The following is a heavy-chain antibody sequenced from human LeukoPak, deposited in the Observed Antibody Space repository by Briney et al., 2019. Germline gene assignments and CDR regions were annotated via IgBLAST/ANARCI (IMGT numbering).Heavy chain of an antibody. J-gene: IGHJ4*02. D-gene: IGHD5-18*01. CDR2: IYYSGST. Sequence: SETLSLTCTVSGGSISSSIYYWGWIRQPPGKGLEWIGSIYYSGSTYYNPSLKSRVTISVDTSKNQFSLKLSSVTAADTAVYYCARHEGYSYGYLAFDYWGQGTLVTVSS. CDR1: GGSISSSIYY. CDR3: ARHEGYSYGYLAFDY. V-gene: IGHV4-39*01.